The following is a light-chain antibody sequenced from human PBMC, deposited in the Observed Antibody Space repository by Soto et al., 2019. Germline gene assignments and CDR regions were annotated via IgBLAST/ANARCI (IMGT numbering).Light chain of an antibody. Sequence: QSVLTQPPSASGTPGQRVTISCSGRSSNIGSNTVNWYQHLPGTAPKLLMYSNNQRPSGVPDRFSASKSGTSASLAISGLQSEDEADYYCAAWDDSLNGVVFGGGTKLTVL. J-gene: IGLJ2*01. CDR2: SNN. CDR3: AAWDDSLNGVV. V-gene: IGLV1-44*01. CDR1: SSNIGSNT.